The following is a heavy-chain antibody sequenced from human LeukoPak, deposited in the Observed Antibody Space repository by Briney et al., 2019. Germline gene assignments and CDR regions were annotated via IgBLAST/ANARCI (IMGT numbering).Heavy chain of an antibody. J-gene: IGHJ4*01. D-gene: IGHD2-15*01. CDR2: ISSSSSYK. CDR1: GFTFRSCN. CDR3: AKDRGSCSGGNCWYYFDN. Sequence: GGSQRLSCAASGFTFRSCNVNGVRQARGKGLEWVSSISSSSSYKYYADSVKGRFTIPRDNAKNSLYLQMNSLRDEDTAVYYCAKDRGSCSGGNCWYYFDNWGQGILVTVSS. V-gene: IGHV3-21*01.